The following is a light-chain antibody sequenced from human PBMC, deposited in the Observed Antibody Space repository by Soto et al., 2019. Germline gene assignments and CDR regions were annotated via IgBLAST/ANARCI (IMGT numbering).Light chain of an antibody. CDR1: QSVSSN. Sequence: EIVMTQSPATLSVSPGERATLSCRASQSVSSNLAWYQQKPGQAPRLLIYGASTRATGIPARFSGSGSGTEFTLTISSLQSEDVAVYYCQQYNNWPRTFGGGTKVDIK. CDR3: QQYNNWPRT. CDR2: GAS. V-gene: IGKV3-15*01. J-gene: IGKJ4*01.